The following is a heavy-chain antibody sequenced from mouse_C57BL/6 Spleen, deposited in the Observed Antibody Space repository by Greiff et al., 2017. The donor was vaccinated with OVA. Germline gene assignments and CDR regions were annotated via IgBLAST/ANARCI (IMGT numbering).Heavy chain of an antibody. J-gene: IGHJ1*03. V-gene: IGHV1-61*01. Sequence: VQLQQPGAELVRPGSSVKLSCKASGYTFTSYWMAWVKQRPGQGLEWIGNIYPSASETHYNQKFKGKATLTVDKSSSTAYMQLSSLTSEDSAVYYCARQGYWCFAVWGTGTTVTVSS. CDR3: ARQGYWCFAV. CDR1: GYTFTSYW. CDR2: IYPSASET.